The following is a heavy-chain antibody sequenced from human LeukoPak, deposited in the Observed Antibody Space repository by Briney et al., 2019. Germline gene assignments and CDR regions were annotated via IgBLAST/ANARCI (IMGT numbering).Heavy chain of an antibody. D-gene: IGHD1-26*01. CDR1: GDGVSSNSAA. J-gene: IGHJ5*02. V-gene: IGHV6-1*01. CDR2: TYYRSRWYN. CDR3: ARVGHSGSLGA. Sequence: SQTLSLTCAISGDGVSSNSAAWNWLRQSPSRGLEWLGRTYYRSRWYNDYAVSVKSRITMNPDTSKNQLSLQLNSVTPEDTAVYYCARVGHSGSLGAWGQGTLVTVSS.